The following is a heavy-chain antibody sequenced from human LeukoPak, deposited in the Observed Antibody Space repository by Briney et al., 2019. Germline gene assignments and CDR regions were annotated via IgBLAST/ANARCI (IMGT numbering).Heavy chain of an antibody. D-gene: IGHD2-15*01. J-gene: IGHJ4*02. V-gene: IGHV4-39*01. CDR2: TDYSGRA. CDR1: GASIRSPSDY. CDR3: VRHRQHCDGGSCLPPDS. Sequence: SETLSLTCTVSGASIRSPSDYWGWIRQPPGKRLEWIGATDYSGRAYYNPSLVSRFTISVDTSKHQFSLKLNSVTATDTAIYYCVRHRQHCDGGSCLPPDSWGQGTLVTVSS.